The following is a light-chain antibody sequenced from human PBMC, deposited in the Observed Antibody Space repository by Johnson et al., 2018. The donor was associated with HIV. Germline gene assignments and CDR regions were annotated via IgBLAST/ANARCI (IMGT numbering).Light chain of an antibody. Sequence: QSVLTQPPSVSAAPGQRVNISCSGHSSNIENYFVSWYQQLPGAAPRLLIYEDYKRPSGIPDRFSWSKSGASATLGITGLQTGDEADYYCGVWDASPTPHYVVGTGTTTTVL. CDR2: EDY. CDR3: GVWDASPTPHYV. V-gene: IGLV1-51*02. CDR1: SSNIENYF. J-gene: IGLJ1*01.